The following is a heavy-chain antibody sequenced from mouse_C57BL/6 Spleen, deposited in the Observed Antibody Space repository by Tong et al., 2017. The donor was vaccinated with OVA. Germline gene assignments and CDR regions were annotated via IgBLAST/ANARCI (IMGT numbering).Heavy chain of an antibody. J-gene: IGHJ3*01. V-gene: IGHV1-80*01. CDR1: GYAFSSYW. D-gene: IGHD1-1*01. Sequence: VQLQESGAELVKPGASVKISCKASGYAFSSYWVNWVKQRPGKGLEWIGQIYPGDGDTNYNGKFKGKATLTADKSSSTAYMQLSSLTSEDSAVYFCARDYYGSSYVWFAYWGQGTLVTVSA. CDR3: ARDYYGSSYVWFAY. CDR2: IYPGDGDT.